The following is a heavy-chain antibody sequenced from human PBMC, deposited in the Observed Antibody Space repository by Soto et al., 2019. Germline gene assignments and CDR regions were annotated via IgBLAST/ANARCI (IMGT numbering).Heavy chain of an antibody. V-gene: IGHV1-69*13. CDR1: GGTFSSYA. Sequence: SVKVSCKASGGTFSSYAISWVRQAPGQGLEWMGGIIPIFGTANYAQKFQGRVTITADESTSTAYMELSSLRSEDTAVYYCARTKPYYDSSGYADYWGQGTLVTVSS. J-gene: IGHJ4*02. D-gene: IGHD3-22*01. CDR2: IIPIFGTA. CDR3: ARTKPYYDSSGYADY.